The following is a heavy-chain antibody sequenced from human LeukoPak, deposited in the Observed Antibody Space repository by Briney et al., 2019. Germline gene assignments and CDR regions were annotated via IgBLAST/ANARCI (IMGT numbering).Heavy chain of an antibody. CDR1: GYSISSGYY. D-gene: IGHD4-17*01. J-gene: IGHJ3*02. V-gene: IGHV4-61*01. CDR3: ARVSRYGDDAFDI. Sequence: SETLSLTCTVSGYSISSGYYWGWIRQPPGKGLEWIGYIYYSGSTNYNPSLKSRVTISVDTSKNQFSLKLSSVTAADTAVYYCARVSRYGDDAFDIWGQGTMVTVSS. CDR2: IYYSGST.